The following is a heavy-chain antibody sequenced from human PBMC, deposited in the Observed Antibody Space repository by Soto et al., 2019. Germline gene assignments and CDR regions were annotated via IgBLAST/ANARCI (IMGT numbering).Heavy chain of an antibody. J-gene: IGHJ4*02. D-gene: IGHD4-17*01. CDR3: ARDDDYPYNGFDY. V-gene: IGHV3-33*01. CDR2: IVREGTEQ. Sequence: QAPGKGLEWLAVIVREGTEQYYADSVKGRFTISRDNSKNTLYLQMNSLRVDDTAVYYCARDDDYPYNGFDYWGQGTLLTVSS.